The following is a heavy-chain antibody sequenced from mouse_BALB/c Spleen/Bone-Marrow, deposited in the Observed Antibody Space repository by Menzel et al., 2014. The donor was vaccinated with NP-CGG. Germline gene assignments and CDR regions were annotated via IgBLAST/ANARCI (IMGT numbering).Heavy chain of an antibody. CDR1: GYTFTDYN. Sequence: EVKLVESGPELVKPGASVKISCKASGYTFTDYNMHWVKQSHGKSLEWIGYIYPYNGGTGYNQKFKSKATLTVDNSFSTAYMELRSLTSEDPAVYYCAITTLYAMDYWGQGTSVTVSS. V-gene: IGHV1S29*02. CDR3: AITTLYAMDY. D-gene: IGHD2-12*01. J-gene: IGHJ4*01. CDR2: IYPYNGGT.